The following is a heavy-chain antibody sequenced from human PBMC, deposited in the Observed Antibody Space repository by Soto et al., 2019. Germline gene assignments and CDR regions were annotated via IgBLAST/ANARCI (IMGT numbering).Heavy chain of an antibody. J-gene: IGHJ4*02. CDR2: ITYDGSNQ. CDR3: ARAPSGSYPEFDF. D-gene: IGHD1-26*01. V-gene: IGHV3-30-3*01. CDR1: GFIFSSYT. Sequence: PGGSLRLSCAASGFIFSSYTMHWVRQAPGKGLEWVGVITYDGSNQYYADSVKGRFTISRDNSRNMLFLQMNSLRPDDTAVYYCARAPSGSYPEFDFWCQGTLVTVSS.